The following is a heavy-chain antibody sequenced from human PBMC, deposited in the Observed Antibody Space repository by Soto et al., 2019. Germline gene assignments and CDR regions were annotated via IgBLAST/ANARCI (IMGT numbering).Heavy chain of an antibody. Sequence: SQTLSLTCAISGDRVSSNSAVWNWIRRSPSRGLEWLGWTYYRSKWYNDYAVSVKSRITIKPDTSKNQFSLQLNSVTPEDTAVYYCVRGGSSYYFGMDVWGQGTTVTVSS. V-gene: IGHV6-1*01. CDR3: VRGGSSYYFGMDV. CDR1: GDRVSSNSAV. J-gene: IGHJ6*02. CDR2: TYYRSKWYN.